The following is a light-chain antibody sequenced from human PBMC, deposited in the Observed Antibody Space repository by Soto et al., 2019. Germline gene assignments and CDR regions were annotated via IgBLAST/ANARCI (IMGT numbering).Light chain of an antibody. CDR2: EVS. J-gene: IGLJ7*01. Sequence: QSALTQPPSASGSPGQSVTISCTGTSSDVGGYNYVSWYQQHPGKAPKLMIYEVSKRPSGVPARFSGSKSGNTASLTVSGLQAEDEADYYCSSYAGSNNWVFGGGTQLTVL. CDR1: SSDVGGYNY. CDR3: SSYAGSNNWV. V-gene: IGLV2-8*01.